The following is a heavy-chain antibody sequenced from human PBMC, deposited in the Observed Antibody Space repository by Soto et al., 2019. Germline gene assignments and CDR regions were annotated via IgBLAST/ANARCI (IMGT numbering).Heavy chain of an antibody. CDR3: ARGEGRVVAATWLDP. CDR1: GYTFVNYG. V-gene: IGHV1-18*04. Sequence: ASVKVSCKASGYTFVNYGINWVRQAPGQGLEWMGWISPYNGKTTYAENLQGRLTVTTDTSTSTAYMGLRSLRFDDPAVYYCARGEGRVVAATWLDPWGQGTLVTVSS. D-gene: IGHD2-15*01. J-gene: IGHJ5*02. CDR2: ISPYNGKT.